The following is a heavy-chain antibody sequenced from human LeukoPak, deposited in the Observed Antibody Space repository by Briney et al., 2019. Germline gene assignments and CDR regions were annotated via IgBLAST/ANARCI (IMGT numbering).Heavy chain of an antibody. Sequence: PSETLPLTCTVSGATIKSYYWSWIRQSPGKGLEWISDIHYAGSTNYNPSLKSRATISVDLSKNTFSLKMSPVTAAETAVYYCARYRMASDGARLFDYWGRGTLVTVSS. J-gene: IGHJ4*02. CDR1: GATIKSYY. CDR2: IHYAGST. CDR3: ARYRMASDGARLFDY. V-gene: IGHV4-59*08. D-gene: IGHD4-17*01.